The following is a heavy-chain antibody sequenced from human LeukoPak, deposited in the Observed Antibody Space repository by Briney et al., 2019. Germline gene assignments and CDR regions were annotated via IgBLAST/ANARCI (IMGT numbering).Heavy chain of an antibody. CDR3: VKVVTMVRGVIAPDAFDI. CDR1: GFTFSSYA. Sequence: GGSLRLSCSASGFTFSSYAMHWVRQAPGEGLEYVSAISSNGGSTYYADSVKGRFTISRDNSKNTLYLQMSSLRAEDTAVYYCVKVVTMVRGVIAPDAFDIWGQGTMVTVSS. V-gene: IGHV3-64D*06. J-gene: IGHJ3*02. D-gene: IGHD3-10*01. CDR2: ISSNGGST.